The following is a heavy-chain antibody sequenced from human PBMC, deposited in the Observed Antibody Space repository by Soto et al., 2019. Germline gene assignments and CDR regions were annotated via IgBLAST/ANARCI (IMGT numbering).Heavy chain of an antibody. CDR2: INPIFGTT. CDR3: ARNNGYEDLGNYYSFAMDV. CDR1: GGSFSSYP. D-gene: IGHD5-12*01. Sequence: QVQLVQSGAEVKKPGSSVKVSCKASGGSFSSYPITWVRQAPGQGLEWMGGINPIFGTTYYAQRFQDRVTSTADESTSTAYMELSSLRSDDTAVYYCARNNGYEDLGNYYSFAMDVWGQGTTVTVSS. V-gene: IGHV1-69*01. J-gene: IGHJ6*02.